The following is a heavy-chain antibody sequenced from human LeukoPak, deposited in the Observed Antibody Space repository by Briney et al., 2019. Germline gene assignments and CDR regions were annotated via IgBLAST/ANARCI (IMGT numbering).Heavy chain of an antibody. J-gene: IGHJ3*01. CDR2: ISSSSSYI. CDR3: ARELGDF. CDR1: GFTFSSYS. Sequence: GGSLRLSCAASGFTFSSYSMNWVRQAPGKGLEWVSSISSSSSYIYYADSLKGRFTIARDNSKNSLYLQMNSLRAEDTAVYYFARELGDFWGQGTMVTVSS. V-gene: IGHV3-21*01. D-gene: IGHD1-26*01.